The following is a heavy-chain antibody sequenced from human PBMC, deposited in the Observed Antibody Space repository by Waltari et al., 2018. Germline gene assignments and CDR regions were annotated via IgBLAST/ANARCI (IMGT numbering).Heavy chain of an antibody. D-gene: IGHD6-13*01. Sequence: QVQLQESGPGLVKPSETLSLTCTVSGASISSHYWSWIRQPPGKGLEWIGYIYYSGSTNYNPSLKSRVTISVDTSKNQFSLKLSSVTAADTAVYYCARLGMARFDPWGQGTLVTVSS. CDR1: GASISSHY. CDR2: IYYSGST. CDR3: ARLGMARFDP. V-gene: IGHV4-59*11. J-gene: IGHJ5*02.